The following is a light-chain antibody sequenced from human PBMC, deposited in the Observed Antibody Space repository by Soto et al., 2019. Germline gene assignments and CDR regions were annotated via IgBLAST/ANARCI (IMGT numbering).Light chain of an antibody. J-gene: IGKJ4*01. Sequence: EIVLTQYPVTMSLSPGERATLSCRASQNINIYLAWYQQKPGQAPRLLIYDASNRATGIPARFSGSGSGTDFTLTISSLEPEDFAVYYCHQRSNWPPLTFGGGTKVEIK. V-gene: IGKV3-11*01. CDR1: QNINIY. CDR3: HQRSNWPPLT. CDR2: DAS.